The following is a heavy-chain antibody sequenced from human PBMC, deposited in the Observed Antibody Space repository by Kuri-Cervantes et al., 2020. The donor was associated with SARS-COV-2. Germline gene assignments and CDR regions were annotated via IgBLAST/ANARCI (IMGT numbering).Heavy chain of an antibody. CDR1: GFSLNTSGMC. CDR2: IDWDDDK. D-gene: IGHD1-26*01. J-gene: IGHJ5*02. V-gene: IGHV2-70*12. Sequence: SGPTLVKPTQTLTLTCTFSGFSLNTSGMCVSWIRQPPGKALEWLARIDWDDDKYYSTSLRTRLTISKDTSKNQVVLTMTNMDPVDTATYYCAHTIRGASYYNWFDPWGQGTLVTVSS. CDR3: AHTIRGASYYNWFDP.